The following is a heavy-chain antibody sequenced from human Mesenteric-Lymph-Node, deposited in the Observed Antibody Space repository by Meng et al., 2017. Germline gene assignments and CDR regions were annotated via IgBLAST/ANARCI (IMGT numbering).Heavy chain of an antibody. Sequence: QGALGQAGAEVKKPGSSGKVSCKASGGTLSSYAISWVRQAPGQGLEWMGGIIPIFGTANYAQKFQGRVTITADESTSTAYMELSSLRSEDTAVYYCARGEQLGYFDYWGQGTLVTVSS. CDR2: IIPIFGTA. D-gene: IGHD5-18*01. CDR1: GGTLSSYA. CDR3: ARGEQLGYFDY. V-gene: IGHV1-69*01. J-gene: IGHJ4*02.